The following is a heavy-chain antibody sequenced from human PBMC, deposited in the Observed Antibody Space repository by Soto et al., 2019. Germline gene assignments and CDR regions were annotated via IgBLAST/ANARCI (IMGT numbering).Heavy chain of an antibody. CDR1: GGSISSYY. Sequence: SETLSLTCTVSGGSISSYYWSWIRQPPGKGLEWIGYIYYSGSTNYNPSLKSRVTISVDTSKNQFSLKLSSVTAADTAVYYCARLRFGELFESYYYYGMDVWGQGTTVTVSS. J-gene: IGHJ6*02. CDR3: ARLRFGELFESYYYYGMDV. CDR2: IYYSGST. D-gene: IGHD3-10*01. V-gene: IGHV4-59*01.